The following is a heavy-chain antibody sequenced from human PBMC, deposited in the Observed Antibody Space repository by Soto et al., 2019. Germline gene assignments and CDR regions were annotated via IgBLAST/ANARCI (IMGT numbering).Heavy chain of an antibody. D-gene: IGHD3-10*01. CDR3: ARARITMVREVIKYNMDV. Sequence: PAETLSLTCTVSGGSISSYYWSWIRRPPGKVLECIGYVYNSASTHSNPSLQSRVTISVDTSKKQFSLKLSSVTAADTGIYYCARARITMVREVIKYNMDVWGQGTTVTVSS. J-gene: IGHJ6*02. CDR2: VYNSAST. CDR1: GGSISSYY. V-gene: IGHV4-59*01.